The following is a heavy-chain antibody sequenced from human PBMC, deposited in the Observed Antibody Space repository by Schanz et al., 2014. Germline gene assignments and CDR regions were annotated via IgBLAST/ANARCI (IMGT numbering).Heavy chain of an antibody. D-gene: IGHD3-10*01. J-gene: IGHJ4*02. CDR2: VNPSVRGT. CDR1: GYTLSAYS. Sequence: QVQLEQSGAEVKKPGASVKVSCKASGYTLSAYSLHWVRQAPGQGLEWMGIVNPSVRGTHFAREFQGRVTVTSDTSTSTVYMELRSLTSDDTAVYFCARDYFGSGSHYVFDHWGQGTLVTVSS. CDR3: ARDYFGSGSHYVFDH. V-gene: IGHV1-46*01.